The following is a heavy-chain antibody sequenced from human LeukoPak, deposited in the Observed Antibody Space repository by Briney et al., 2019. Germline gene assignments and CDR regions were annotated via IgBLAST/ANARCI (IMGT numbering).Heavy chain of an antibody. J-gene: IGHJ4*02. CDR3: AKDLLSSSWYHFDY. Sequence: GGSLRLSCAASGFTFSSYAMSWVRQAPGKGLEWVSAISGSGGSTYYADSVKGRFTISRDNSKNTLYLQMNSPRAEDTAVYYCAKDLLSSSWYHFDYWGQGTLVTVSS. D-gene: IGHD6-13*01. CDR2: ISGSGGST. V-gene: IGHV3-23*01. CDR1: GFTFSSYA.